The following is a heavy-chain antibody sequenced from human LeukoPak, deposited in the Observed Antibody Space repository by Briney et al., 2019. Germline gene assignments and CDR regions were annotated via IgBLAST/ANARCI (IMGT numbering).Heavy chain of an antibody. CDR3: ARGGYGSGWPLDY. J-gene: IGHJ4*02. D-gene: IGHD6-19*01. CDR1: GGSISSFY. Sequence: SETLSLTCTVSGGSISSFYWSWIRQAPGKGLEWIGYIYYTGSTNYNPSLKSRVTISVDASKNQFSLRLSSVTAADTAVYYCARGGYGSGWPLDYWGQGTLVTVSS. V-gene: IGHV4-59*01. CDR2: IYYTGST.